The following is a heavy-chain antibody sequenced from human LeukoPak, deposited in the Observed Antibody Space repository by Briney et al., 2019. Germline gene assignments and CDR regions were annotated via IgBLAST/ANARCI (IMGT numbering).Heavy chain of an antibody. Sequence: PGGSLRPSCAASGFTFSSYWMHWVRQAPGKGLVWVSRINSDGSSTSYADSVKGRFTISRDNAKNTLYLQMNSLRAEDTAVYYCARDTGYYGSGSYYQPYNWFDPWGQGTLVTVSS. J-gene: IGHJ5*02. D-gene: IGHD3-10*01. CDR1: GFTFSSYW. V-gene: IGHV3-74*01. CDR2: INSDGSST. CDR3: ARDTGYYGSGSYYQPYNWFDP.